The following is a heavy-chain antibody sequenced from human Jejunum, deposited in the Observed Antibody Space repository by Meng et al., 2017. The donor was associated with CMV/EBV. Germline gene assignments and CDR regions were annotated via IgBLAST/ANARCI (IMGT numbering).Heavy chain of an antibody. V-gene: IGHV2-5*02. D-gene: IGHD1-26*01. CDR3: AHFVGGYYPSRPDY. J-gene: IGHJ4*02. CDR2: IYRGDDK. CDR1: GCSPSTSGEG. Sequence: QINLKESGPTLVKPTQTLTLTCSFSGCSPSTSGEGVGWIRQPPGKALEWLALIYRGDDKRYSPSLNSRLTIAKDTSKNEVVLTLTNMGPIDTGTYYCAHFVGGYYPSRPDYWGQGTLVTVSS.